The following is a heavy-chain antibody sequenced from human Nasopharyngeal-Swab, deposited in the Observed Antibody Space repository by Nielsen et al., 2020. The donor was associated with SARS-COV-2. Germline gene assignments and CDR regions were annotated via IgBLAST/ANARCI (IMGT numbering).Heavy chain of an antibody. D-gene: IGHD3-3*01. Sequence: GESLKIPCAASGFTFSSYGMHWVRQAPGKGLEWVAFIRYDGSNKYYADSVKGRFTISRDNSKNTLYLQMNSLRAEDTAVYYCAKKTQSRFLGYMDVWGKGTTVTVSS. CDR1: GFTFSSYG. CDR2: IRYDGSNK. V-gene: IGHV3-30*02. J-gene: IGHJ6*03. CDR3: AKKTQSRFLGYMDV.